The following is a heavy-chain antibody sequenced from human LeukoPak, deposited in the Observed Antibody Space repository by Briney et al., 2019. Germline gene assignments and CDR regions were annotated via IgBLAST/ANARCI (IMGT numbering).Heavy chain of an antibody. CDR3: ARDASYGGNSGGDY. Sequence: GGSLRLSCAASGFTFSSYSMNWVRQAPGKGREWVSSISSSSSYIYYADSVKGRFTISRDNAKNSLYLQMNSLRAEDTAVYYCARDASYGGNSGGDYWGQGTLVTVSS. CDR1: GFTFSSYS. D-gene: IGHD4-23*01. V-gene: IGHV3-21*01. CDR2: ISSSSSYI. J-gene: IGHJ4*02.